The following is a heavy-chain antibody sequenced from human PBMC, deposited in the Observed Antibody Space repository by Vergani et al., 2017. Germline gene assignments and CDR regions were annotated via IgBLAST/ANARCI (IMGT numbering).Heavy chain of an antibody. D-gene: IGHD3-16*02. V-gene: IGHV3-48*01. CDR2: ISSSSSTI. CDR1: GFTFSSYS. CDR3: ASGGITLGGVIVN. Sequence: EVQLLESGGGLVQPGGSLRLSCAASGFTFSSYSMNWVRQAPGKGLEWVSYISSSSSTIYYADSVKGRFTISRDNAKNSLYLQMNSLRAEDTAVYYCASGGITLGGVIVNWGQGTLVTVSS. J-gene: IGHJ4*02.